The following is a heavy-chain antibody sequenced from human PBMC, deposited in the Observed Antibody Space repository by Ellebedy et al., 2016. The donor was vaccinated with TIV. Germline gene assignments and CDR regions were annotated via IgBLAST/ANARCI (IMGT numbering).Heavy chain of an antibody. J-gene: IGHJ6*02. CDR3: ARQGFGELPV. CDR1: GGSFSGYY. Sequence: SETLSLTCAVYGGSFSGYYWSWIRQPPGKGLEWIGEINHSGSTNYNPSLKSRVTISVDTSKNQFSLKLSSVTAADTAVYYCARQGFGELPVWGQGTTVTVSS. CDR2: INHSGST. D-gene: IGHD3-10*01. V-gene: IGHV4-34*01.